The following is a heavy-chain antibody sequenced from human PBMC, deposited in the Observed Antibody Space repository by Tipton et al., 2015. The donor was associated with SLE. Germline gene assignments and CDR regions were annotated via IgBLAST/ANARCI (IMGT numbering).Heavy chain of an antibody. Sequence: TLSLTCAVYGGSFSGYYWNWIRQPPGKGLEWIGEINHSGGTNYNPSPKSRVTISVDTSKNQFSLKLSSVTAADTAVYYCARGGNYDFFRSPHAYFDYWGQGTLVTVSS. D-gene: IGHD3-3*01. V-gene: IGHV4-34*01. CDR2: INHSGGT. J-gene: IGHJ4*02. CDR1: GGSFSGYY. CDR3: ARGGNYDFFRSPHAYFDY.